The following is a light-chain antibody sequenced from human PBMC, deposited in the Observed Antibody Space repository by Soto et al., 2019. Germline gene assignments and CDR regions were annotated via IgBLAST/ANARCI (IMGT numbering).Light chain of an antibody. J-gene: IGKJ1*01. CDR1: QSIRSW. CDR3: QQYNSYPWT. CDR2: QAS. V-gene: IGKV1-5*03. Sequence: EIQMTQSPSTLSASVGDRVTITCRASQSIRSWLAWYQQRPGKAPKLLIYQASSLEIGVPSRFSGSGSGTEFTLTISSLQPDDFATYYCQQYNSYPWTFGQGTKVEIK.